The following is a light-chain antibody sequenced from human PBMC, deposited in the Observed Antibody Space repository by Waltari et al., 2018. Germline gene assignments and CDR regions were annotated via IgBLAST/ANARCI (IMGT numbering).Light chain of an antibody. V-gene: IGLV2-23*02. CDR1: TGEFGPINL. Sequence: QPPLPQPPPVPGSPGKPYAVPCTGTTGEFGPINLAPWYQHHPGKAPRFMIFEVTKRPSGVSNRFSGSKSGNTASLTISGLQAEDEADYYCSSFAGSNTWVFGTGTKVTVL. J-gene: IGLJ1*01. CDR3: SSFAGSNTWV. CDR2: EVT.